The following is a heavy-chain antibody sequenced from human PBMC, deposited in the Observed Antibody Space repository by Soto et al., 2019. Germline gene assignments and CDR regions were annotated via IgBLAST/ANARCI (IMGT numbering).Heavy chain of an antibody. Sequence: QVQLVQSGAEVKKPGASVKVSCKASGYTFTSYGISWVRQAPGQGLEWMGWISAYNGNTNYAQKLQGRVTMTTDTSTSTAYMELRSLRSDDTAVYYSAHQEWLFANQYPPLRMDVWGQGTTVTVSS. CDR2: ISAYNGNT. V-gene: IGHV1-18*01. CDR3: AHQEWLFANQYPPLRMDV. CDR1: GYTFTSYG. J-gene: IGHJ6*02. D-gene: IGHD3-3*01.